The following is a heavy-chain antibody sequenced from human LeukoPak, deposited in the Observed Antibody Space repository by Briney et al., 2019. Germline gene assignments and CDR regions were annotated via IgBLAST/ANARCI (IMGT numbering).Heavy chain of an antibody. Sequence: PGGSLRLSCAASGVTFSSYEMNWGRQAPGEGLEWVSYISSSGSTIYYADSVKGRFTISRDNAKNSLYLQMNSLRAEDTAVYYCARDPYGGMDVWGKGTTVTVSS. CDR3: ARDPYGGMDV. J-gene: IGHJ6*04. CDR2: ISSSGSTI. CDR1: GVTFSSYE. V-gene: IGHV3-48*03. D-gene: IGHD2-21*01.